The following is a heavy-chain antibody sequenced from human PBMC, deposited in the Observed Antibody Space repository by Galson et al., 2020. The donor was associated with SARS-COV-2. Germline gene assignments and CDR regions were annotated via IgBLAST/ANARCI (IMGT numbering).Heavy chain of an antibody. V-gene: IGHV3-74*01. CDR2: IYSEGSRP. J-gene: IGHJ4*02. CDR3: ARGDMGNDYFDY. Sequence: GGSLRLSCAASGFTFSSYWMHWVRQAPGKGLVWVSRIYSEGSRPSYADSVKGRFTISGDNAKNTLYLQMNSLRAEDTAVYYCARGDMGNDYFDYWGQGTLVTVSS. CDR1: GFTFSSYW. D-gene: IGHD7-27*01.